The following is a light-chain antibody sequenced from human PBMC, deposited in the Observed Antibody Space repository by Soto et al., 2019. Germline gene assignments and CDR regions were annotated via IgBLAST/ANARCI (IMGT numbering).Light chain of an antibody. CDR3: SSYTSSSTPL. CDR2: DVS. J-gene: IGLJ2*01. Sequence: QSVLTQPASVSGSPGQSITISCTGTSSDVGGYNYVSWYQQHPGKAPKLMIYDVSNRPSGVSNRFSGSKPGNTASLTISGLQAEDEADYYCSSYTSSSTPLFGGGTQLTVL. CDR1: SSDVGGYNY. V-gene: IGLV2-14*01.